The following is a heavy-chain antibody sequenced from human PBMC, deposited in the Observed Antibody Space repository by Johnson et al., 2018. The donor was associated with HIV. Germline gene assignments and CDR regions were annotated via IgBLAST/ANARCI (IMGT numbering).Heavy chain of an antibody. CDR1: GFTFRSYC. Sequence: VQLVESGGGLVQPGGSIRLSCAASGFTFRSYCMSWVRQAPGKGLEWVSVIFCGGDTYYGDSVRGRLSISRDNSKNTLYLQMKSLRADDTAVYYCARACRDGYTCDVFDIWGQGTMVTVSS. CDR2: IFCGGDT. V-gene: IGHV3-66*01. CDR3: ARACRDGYTCDVFDI. J-gene: IGHJ3*02. D-gene: IGHD5-24*01.